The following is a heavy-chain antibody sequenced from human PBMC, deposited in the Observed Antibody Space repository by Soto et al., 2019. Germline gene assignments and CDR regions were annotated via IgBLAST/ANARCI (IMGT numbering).Heavy chain of an antibody. Sequence: QVQLVQSGAEVKKPGSSVKVSCKASGGTFSSYAISWVRQAPGQGLEWMGGIIPIFGTANYAKKFQGRVTITADESTSTAYMELSSLRSEDTAVYYCAREWELLPTFGPIFDYWGQGTLVTVSS. J-gene: IGHJ4*02. V-gene: IGHV1-69*01. D-gene: IGHD1-26*01. CDR3: AREWELLPTFGPIFDY. CDR1: GGTFSSYA. CDR2: IIPIFGTA.